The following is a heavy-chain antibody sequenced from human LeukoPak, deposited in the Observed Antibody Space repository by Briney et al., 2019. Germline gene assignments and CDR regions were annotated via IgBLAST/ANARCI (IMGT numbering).Heavy chain of an antibody. V-gene: IGHV1-46*01. D-gene: IGHD4-17*01. Sequence: ASVKVSCKASGYTFTSYYMHWVRQAPGQGLEWMGVINPSGGSTSYAQKFQGRVTMTRDTSTSTVYMELSSLRSEDTAVYYCARDYGDYYFDYWGQGTLVTVSS. CDR1: GYTFTSYY. J-gene: IGHJ4*02. CDR2: INPSGGST. CDR3: ARDYGDYYFDY.